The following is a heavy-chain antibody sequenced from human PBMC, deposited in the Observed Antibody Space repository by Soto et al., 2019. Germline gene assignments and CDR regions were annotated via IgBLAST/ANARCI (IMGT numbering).Heavy chain of an antibody. V-gene: IGHV6-1*01. CDR2: TYYRSKWYN. J-gene: IGHJ4*02. Sequence: SQTLSLTCTISGDSVSSNSAAWNLIRQSPSRGLEWLGRTYYRSKWYNDYAVSVKSRITINPDTSKNQFSQQLNSVTPEDTAVYYCARESIAARPEQIDYWGQGTLVTVSS. CDR3: ARESIAARPEQIDY. D-gene: IGHD6-6*01. CDR1: GDSVSSNSAA.